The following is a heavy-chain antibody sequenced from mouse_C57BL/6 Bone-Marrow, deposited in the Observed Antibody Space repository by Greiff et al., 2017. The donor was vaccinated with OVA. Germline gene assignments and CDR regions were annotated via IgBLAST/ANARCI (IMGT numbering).Heavy chain of an antibody. CDR1: GYTFTSYW. J-gene: IGHJ4*01. CDR3: ARGYYYGSSRYAMDY. CDR2: IYPGSGST. V-gene: IGHV1-55*01. D-gene: IGHD1-1*01. Sequence: VQLQQPGAELVKPGASVKMSCKASGYTFTSYWITWVKQRPGQGLEWIGDIYPGSGSTNYNEKFKSKATLTVDTSSSTAYMQLSSLTSEDSAVYDWARGYYYGSSRYAMDYWGQGTSVTVSS.